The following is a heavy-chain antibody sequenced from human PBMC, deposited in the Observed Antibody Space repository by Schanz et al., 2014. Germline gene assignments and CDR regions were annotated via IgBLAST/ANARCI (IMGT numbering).Heavy chain of an antibody. V-gene: IGHV1-69*02. J-gene: IGHJ6*02. CDR2: ITPIVGII. CDR1: GGTFSNYT. CDR3: ARAVNSGVSYGMDV. D-gene: IGHD3-10*01. Sequence: QLQLVQSGPEVAEPGSSVKVSCRASGGTFSNYTISWVRQAAGQGLEWMGRITPIVGIIKYAQNFQGRVTITADKSTSTAYMELGSLTSKDTAVYYCARAVNSGVSYGMDVWGQGTTVIVSS.